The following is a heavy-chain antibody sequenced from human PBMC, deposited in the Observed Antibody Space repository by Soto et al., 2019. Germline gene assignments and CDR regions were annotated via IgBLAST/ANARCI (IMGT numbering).Heavy chain of an antibody. Sequence: VKVSCKASGGTFSSYAISWVRQAPGQGLEWMGGIIPIFGTANYAQKFQGRVTITADESTSTAYMELSSLRSEDTAVYYCARSDRAAGFLSSFDYWGQGTLVTVSS. V-gene: IGHV1-69*13. J-gene: IGHJ4*02. CDR3: ARSDRAAGFLSSFDY. CDR1: GGTFSSYA. CDR2: IIPIFGTA. D-gene: IGHD6-25*01.